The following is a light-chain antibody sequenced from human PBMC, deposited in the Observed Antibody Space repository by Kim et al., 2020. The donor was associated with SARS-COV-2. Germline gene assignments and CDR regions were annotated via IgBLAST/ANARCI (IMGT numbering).Light chain of an antibody. J-gene: IGKJ1*01. CDR2: GAS. CDR1: QGVSSH. V-gene: IGKV3-15*01. CDR3: QQYNNWPPT. Sequence: VSPGERATLSRRASQGVSSHLAWYQQKPGQAPRLLNYGASTRATGIPARFRGSGSGTEFTLTISSLQSEDFAVYYCQQYNNWPPTFGQGAKVDIK.